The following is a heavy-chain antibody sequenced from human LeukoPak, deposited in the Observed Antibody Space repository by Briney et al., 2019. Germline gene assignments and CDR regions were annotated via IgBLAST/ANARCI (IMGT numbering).Heavy chain of an antibody. CDR2: IRYDGSNK. V-gene: IGHV3-30*02. J-gene: IGHJ4*02. D-gene: IGHD5-18*01. CDR1: GFTFSSYG. CDR3: AKDHPSRAGYSYGEIDY. Sequence: GGSLRLSCAASGFTFSSYGMRWVRQAPGKGLEWVAFIRYDGSNKYYADSVKGRFTISRDNSKNTLYLQMNSLRAEDTAVYYCAKDHPSRAGYSYGEIDYWGQGTLVTVSS.